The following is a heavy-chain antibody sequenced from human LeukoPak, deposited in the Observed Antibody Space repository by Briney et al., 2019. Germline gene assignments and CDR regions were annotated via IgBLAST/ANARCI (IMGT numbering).Heavy chain of an antibody. CDR3: AKGGPLYYYFGMDV. CDR1: GFTFSDYG. J-gene: IGHJ6*02. CDR2: ISYDGSDE. V-gene: IGHV3-30*18. D-gene: IGHD3-10*01. Sequence: GSSLRLSCAASGFTFSDYGIHWVRQAPGKGLEWVAVISYDGSDERYADSVKGRFTISRDNSKNTLFLQMNSLRNGDTAVYYCAKGGPLYYYFGMDVWGQGTTVTVSS.